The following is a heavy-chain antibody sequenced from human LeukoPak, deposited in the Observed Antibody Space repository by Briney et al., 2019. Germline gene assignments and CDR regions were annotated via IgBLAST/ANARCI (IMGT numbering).Heavy chain of an antibody. Sequence: ASVKVSCKASGYTFTGYYMHWVRQAPGQGLEWMGCINPNTGGTNYAQKFQGRVTMTRDTSITTAYMELSRLRSDDTAVYYCARELTMTPRGWFDPWGQGTLVTVSS. CDR1: GYTFTGYY. J-gene: IGHJ5*02. D-gene: IGHD3-22*01. V-gene: IGHV1-2*02. CDR2: INPNTGGT. CDR3: ARELTMTPRGWFDP.